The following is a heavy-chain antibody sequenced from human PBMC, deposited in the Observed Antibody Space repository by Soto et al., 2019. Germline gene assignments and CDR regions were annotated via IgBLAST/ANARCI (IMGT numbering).Heavy chain of an antibody. CDR3: ARGPVVVVSAPYYFDY. D-gene: IGHD2-21*01. CDR2: IYYSGST. V-gene: IGHV4-30-4*01. CDR1: GGSSSSGDNY. Sequence: SETLSLTCTVSGGSSSSGDNYWSWIRQPPGKGLEWIGNIYYSGSTYYNPSLKSRVSISVDTSRDQFSLKLSSVTAADTAVYYCARGPVVVVSAPYYFDYWGQGTRVTVSS. J-gene: IGHJ4*02.